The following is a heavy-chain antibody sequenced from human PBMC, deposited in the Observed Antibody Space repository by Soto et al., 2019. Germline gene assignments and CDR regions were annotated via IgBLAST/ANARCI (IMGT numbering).Heavy chain of an antibody. CDR2: IYSGGST. J-gene: IGHJ4*02. V-gene: IGHV3-66*01. CDR3: ASIEYSSSADDY. CDR1: GFTVSSNY. D-gene: IGHD6-6*01. Sequence: GGSLRLSCAASGFTVSSNYMSWVRQAPGKGLEWVSVIYSGGSTYYADSGKGRFTISRDNSKNTLYLQMNSLGAEDTAVYYCASIEYSSSADDYWGQGTLVTVSS.